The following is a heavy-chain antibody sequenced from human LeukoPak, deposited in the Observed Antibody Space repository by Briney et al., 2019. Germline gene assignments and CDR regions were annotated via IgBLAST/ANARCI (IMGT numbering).Heavy chain of an antibody. J-gene: IGHJ5*02. V-gene: IGHV4-39*07. CDR1: GGSISSSSYF. Sequence: SETLSLTCTVSGGSISSSSYFWGWIRQPPGKGLEWIGSIYYTGSTYYNPSLKSRVTISVDRSKNQFSLKMSSVTAADTAIYYCARVGDYGDYVNWFDPWGPGTLVTVSS. CDR3: ARVGDYGDYVNWFDP. D-gene: IGHD4-17*01. CDR2: IYYTGST.